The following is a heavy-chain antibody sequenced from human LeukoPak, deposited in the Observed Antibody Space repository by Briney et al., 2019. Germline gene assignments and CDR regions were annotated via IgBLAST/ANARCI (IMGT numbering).Heavy chain of an antibody. CDR1: GGSISSSSYY. J-gene: IGHJ4*02. CDR2: IYYSGST. CDR3: VREREKQWLF. D-gene: IGHD6-19*01. Sequence: SETLSLTCTVSGGSISSSSYYWGWIRQPPGTGLEWIGSIYYSGSTYYNPSLKSRVTISVDTSKNQFSLKLSSVTAADTAVYYCVREREKQWLFWGQGTLVPVSS. V-gene: IGHV4-39*02.